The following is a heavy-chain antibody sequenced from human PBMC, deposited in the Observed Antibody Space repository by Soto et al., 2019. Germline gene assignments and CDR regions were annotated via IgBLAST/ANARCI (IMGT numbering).Heavy chain of an antibody. J-gene: IGHJ2*01. CDR1: GYTFTSYG. CDR3: ARGSVGYFVFWCGYYSFVHSYQAPLASDL. Sequence: ASVKVSCKASGYTFTSYGISWVRQAPGQGLEWMGWISAYNGNTNYAQKLQDRVTMTTDTSTSTAYMELRSLRSDDTAVYYCARGSVGYFVFWCGYYSFVHSYQAPLASDL. CDR2: ISAYNGNT. D-gene: IGHD3-3*01. V-gene: IGHV1-18*01.